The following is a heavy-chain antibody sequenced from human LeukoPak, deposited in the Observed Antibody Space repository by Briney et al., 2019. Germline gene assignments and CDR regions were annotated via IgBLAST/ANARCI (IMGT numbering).Heavy chain of an antibody. CDR1: GFTVSSNY. CDR2: IYSGGST. CDR3: ARDLQVSLNTAMVTAYDY. Sequence: GGSLRLSCAASGFTVSSNYMSSVRQAPGKGLEWVSVIYSGGSTYYADSVKGRFTISRDNSKNTLYLQMNSLRAEDTAVYYCARDLQVSLNTAMVTAYDYWGQGTLVTVSS. V-gene: IGHV3-66*01. D-gene: IGHD5-18*01. J-gene: IGHJ4*02.